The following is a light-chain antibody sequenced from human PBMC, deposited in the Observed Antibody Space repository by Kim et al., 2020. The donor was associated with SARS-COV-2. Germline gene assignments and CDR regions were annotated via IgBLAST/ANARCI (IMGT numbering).Light chain of an antibody. V-gene: IGLV3-1*01. CDR1: KLGDKY. CDR2: QDN. CDR3: QAWDSRSYVV. Sequence: SYELTQPPSVSVSPGQTACITCSGDKLGDKYAYWYQQKPGQSLVVVIYQDNKRPSGIPERFSGSNSGNTATLTISGTQAMDEADYYCQAWDSRSYVVFGGGTQLTVL. J-gene: IGLJ2*01.